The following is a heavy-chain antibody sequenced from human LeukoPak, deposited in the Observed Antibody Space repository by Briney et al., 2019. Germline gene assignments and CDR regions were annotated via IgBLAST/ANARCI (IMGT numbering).Heavy chain of an antibody. CDR3: ARKLNWNYGIDY. Sequence: ASVKVSCKASGYTFTGYYMHWVRQAPGQGLEWMGWINPNSGGTNYAQKLQGRVTMTTDTSTSTAYMELRSLRSDDTAVYYCARKLNWNYGIDYWGQGTLVTVSS. CDR2: INPNSGGT. J-gene: IGHJ4*02. D-gene: IGHD1-7*01. V-gene: IGHV1-2*02. CDR1: GYTFTGYY.